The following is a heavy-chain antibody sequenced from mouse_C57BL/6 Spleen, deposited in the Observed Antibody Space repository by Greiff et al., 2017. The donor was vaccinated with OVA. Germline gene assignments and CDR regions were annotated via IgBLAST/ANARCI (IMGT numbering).Heavy chain of an antibody. CDR1: GYTFTSYW. Sequence: QVQLQQPGAELVKPGASVKLSCKASGYTFTSYWMHWVKQRPGQGLEWIGMIHPNSGSTNYNEKFKSKATLTVDKSSSTAYMQLSSLTSEDSAVYYCASYGSSPAWFAYWGQGTLVTGSA. CDR2: IHPNSGST. CDR3: ASYGSSPAWFAY. V-gene: IGHV1-64*01. J-gene: IGHJ3*01. D-gene: IGHD1-1*01.